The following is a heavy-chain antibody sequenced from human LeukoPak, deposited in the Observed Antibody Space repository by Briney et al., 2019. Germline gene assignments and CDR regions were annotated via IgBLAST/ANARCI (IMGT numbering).Heavy chain of an antibody. D-gene: IGHD5-18*01. CDR2: IYYSGST. J-gene: IGHJ6*03. V-gene: IGHV4-59*01. Sequence: SSETLSLTCSVSGGSISSYYWSWIRQPPGKGLQWIGYIYYSGSTNYNPSLKSRVTISVDTSKNQFSLKLRSVTAADTAVYYCARTTEGGYTYSYSYYYYMDVWGKGTTVTISS. CDR1: GGSISSYY. CDR3: ARTTEGGYTYSYSYYYYMDV.